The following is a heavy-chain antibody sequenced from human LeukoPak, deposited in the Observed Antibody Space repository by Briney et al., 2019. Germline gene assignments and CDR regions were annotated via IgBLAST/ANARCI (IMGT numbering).Heavy chain of an antibody. V-gene: IGHV4-4*02. CDR1: GGSISSSNW. J-gene: IGHJ3*02. D-gene: IGHD3-22*01. CDR2: IYHSGST. Sequence: SGTLSLTCAVSGGSISSSNWWSWVRQPPGKGLEWIGEIYHSGSTNYNPSLKSRVTISVDKSKNQFSLKLSSVTAADTAVYYCARLGDSSGYADAFDIWGQGTMVTVSS. CDR3: ARLGDSSGYADAFDI.